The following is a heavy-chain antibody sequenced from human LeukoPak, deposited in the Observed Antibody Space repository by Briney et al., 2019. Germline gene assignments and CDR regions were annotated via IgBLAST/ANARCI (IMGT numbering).Heavy chain of an antibody. Sequence: KTSETLSLTCTVSGGSISSGGYYWSWIRQHPGKGLEWIGYIYYSGNTYYNPPLKSRVTISVDTSKNQFSLKLSAVTAADTAVYYCARVGEDGSGSSSYILWFDPWGQGTPVTVSS. V-gene: IGHV4-31*03. CDR1: GGSISSGGYY. D-gene: IGHD3-10*01. CDR2: IYYSGNT. CDR3: ARVGEDGSGSSSYILWFDP. J-gene: IGHJ5*02.